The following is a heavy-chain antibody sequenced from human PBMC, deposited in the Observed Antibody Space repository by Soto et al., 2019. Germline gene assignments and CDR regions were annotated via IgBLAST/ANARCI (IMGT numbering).Heavy chain of an antibody. CDR2: ISAYNGNT. V-gene: IGHV1-18*01. Sequence: ASAKVSCKASGYTFTSYGISWVRQAPGQGLEWMGWISAYNGNTNYAQKLQGRVTMTTDTSTSTAYMELRSLRSDDTAVYYCARRRDFWSGPDAFDIWGQGTMVTVSS. D-gene: IGHD3-3*01. CDR1: GYTFTSYG. CDR3: ARRRDFWSGPDAFDI. J-gene: IGHJ3*02.